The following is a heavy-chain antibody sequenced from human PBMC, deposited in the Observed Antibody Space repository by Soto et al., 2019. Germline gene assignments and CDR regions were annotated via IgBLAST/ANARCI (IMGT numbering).Heavy chain of an antibody. V-gene: IGHV3-30-3*01. Sequence: QVQLVESGGGVVQPGRSLRLSCAASGFTFSSYAMHWVRQAPGKGLEWVAVISYDGSNKYYADSVKGRFTISRDNSKNTLYLQMNSLRAEDTAVYYCARALSTSPSGMDVWGQGTTVTVSS. CDR3: ARALSTSPSGMDV. J-gene: IGHJ6*02. CDR2: ISYDGSNK. CDR1: GFTFSSYA.